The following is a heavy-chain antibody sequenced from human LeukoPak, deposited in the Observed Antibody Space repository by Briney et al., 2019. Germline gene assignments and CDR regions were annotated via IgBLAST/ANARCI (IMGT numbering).Heavy chain of an antibody. D-gene: IGHD2-2*01. CDR1: GGSISSSSYY. CDR2: IYYSGST. V-gene: IGHV4-39*01. J-gene: IGHJ4*02. Sequence: SETLSLTCTVSGGSISSSSYYWGWIRQPPGKGLEWIGRIYYSGSTYYNPSLKSRVTISVDTSKNQFSLKLSSVTAADTAVYYCARSYCSSISCYSYSDYWGQGTLVTVSS. CDR3: ARSYCSSISCYSYSDY.